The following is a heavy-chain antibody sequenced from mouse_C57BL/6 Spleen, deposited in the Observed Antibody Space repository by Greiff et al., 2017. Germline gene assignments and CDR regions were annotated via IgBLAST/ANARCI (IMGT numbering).Heavy chain of an antibody. D-gene: IGHD1-1*01. CDR3: ARRVAMVVDWYFDV. Sequence: QVQLQQSGAELVKPGASVKLSCKASGYTFTSYWMHWVKQRPGRGLEWIGRIDPHSGGTKYNEKFKRKATLTVDKPSSTSYMQLSSLASEDYAVYYCARRVAMVVDWYFDVWGTGTTVTVSS. V-gene: IGHV1-72*01. CDR2: IDPHSGGT. J-gene: IGHJ1*03. CDR1: GYTFTSYW.